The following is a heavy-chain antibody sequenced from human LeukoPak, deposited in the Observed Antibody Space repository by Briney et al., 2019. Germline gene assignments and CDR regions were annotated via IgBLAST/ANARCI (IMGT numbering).Heavy chain of an antibody. Sequence: KPGGSLRLSCAASGFTFIDYYMSWIRQAPGKGLEWVSYISSSGSTIYYADSVKGRFTISRDNAKNSLYLQMNSLRAEDTAVYYCARDFYYDSSGYYGYWGQGTLVTVSS. J-gene: IGHJ4*02. D-gene: IGHD3-22*01. CDR2: ISSSGSTI. V-gene: IGHV3-11*04. CDR3: ARDFYYDSSGYYGY. CDR1: GFTFIDYY.